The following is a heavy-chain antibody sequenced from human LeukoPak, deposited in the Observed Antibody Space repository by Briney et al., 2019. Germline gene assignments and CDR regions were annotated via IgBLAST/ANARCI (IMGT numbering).Heavy chain of an antibody. Sequence: PGGSLRLSCAASGFTFSSYAMSWVRQAPGKGPEWVSAISGSGGSTYYADSVKGRFTISRDNSKNTLYLQMNSLRAEDTAVYYCAKNGVVVPAAIQDFDYWGQGTLVTVSS. CDR2: ISGSGGST. J-gene: IGHJ4*02. CDR3: AKNGVVVPAAIQDFDY. CDR1: GFTFSSYA. D-gene: IGHD2-2*02. V-gene: IGHV3-23*01.